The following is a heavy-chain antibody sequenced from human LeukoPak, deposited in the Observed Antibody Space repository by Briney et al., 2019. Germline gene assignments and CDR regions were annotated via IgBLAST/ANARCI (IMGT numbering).Heavy chain of an antibody. CDR2: ISGSGGST. J-gene: IGHJ4*02. D-gene: IGHD6-19*01. CDR1: GFTFSSYA. V-gene: IGHV3-23*01. CDR3: AYSSGRGYYFDY. Sequence: GGSLRLSCAASGFTFSSYAMSWVRQAPGKGLEWVSAISGSGGSTYYADSVKGRFTISRDNSKNTLYLQMNSLRAEDTAVYYCAYSSGRGYYFDYWGQGTLVTVSS.